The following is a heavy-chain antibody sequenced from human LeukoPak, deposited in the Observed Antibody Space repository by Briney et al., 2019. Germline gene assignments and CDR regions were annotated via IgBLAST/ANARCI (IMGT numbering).Heavy chain of an antibody. Sequence: GSLRLSCAASGLAFNNYAMTWVRQAPGKGLEWVSNINDNGGQRHYADSVKGRFTISRDNSKNTLFLQMDSLRAEDTAVYYCAKTQWKVGATDYFDYWGQGILVTVSS. CDR1: GLAFNNYA. CDR2: INDNGGQR. CDR3: AKTQWKVGATDYFDY. V-gene: IGHV3-23*01. D-gene: IGHD1-26*01. J-gene: IGHJ4*02.